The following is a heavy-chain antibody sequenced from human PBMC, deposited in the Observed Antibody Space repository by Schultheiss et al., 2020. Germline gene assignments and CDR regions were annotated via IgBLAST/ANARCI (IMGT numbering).Heavy chain of an antibody. Sequence: SATLSLTCTVSGGSISSGGYYWSWIRQPPGKGMEWIGEINHSGSTNYNPSLKSRVTISVDTSKNQFSLKLSSVTAADTAVYYCARVSDSSGWPTFYYYYYMDVWGKGTTVTVSS. J-gene: IGHJ6*03. CDR3: ARVSDSSGWPTFYYYYYMDV. D-gene: IGHD6-19*01. CDR1: GGSISSGGYY. CDR2: INHSGST. V-gene: IGHV4-61*08.